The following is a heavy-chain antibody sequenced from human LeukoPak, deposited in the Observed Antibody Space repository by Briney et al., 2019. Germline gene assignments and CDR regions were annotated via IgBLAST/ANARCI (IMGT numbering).Heavy chain of an antibody. V-gene: IGHV3-20*04. D-gene: IGHD2-21*02. J-gene: IGHJ4*02. CDR2: INWNGGST. CDR3: ARAVTVVTRGGLVFDY. CDR1: GFTFDDYG. Sequence: PGGSLRLSCAASGFTFDDYGMSWVRQAPGKGLEWVSGINWNGGSTGYADSVKGRFTISRDNAKNSLYLQMNSLRDEDTSVYYCARAVTVVTRGGLVFDYWGQGTLVTVSS.